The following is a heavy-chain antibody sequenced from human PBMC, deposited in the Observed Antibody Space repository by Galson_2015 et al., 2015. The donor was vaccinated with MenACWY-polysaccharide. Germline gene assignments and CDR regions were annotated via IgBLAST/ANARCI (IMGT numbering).Heavy chain of an antibody. J-gene: IGHJ6*02. Sequence: SLRLSCAASGFTFSSYSMNWVRQDPGKGLEWVSGLSASGDKTYYADSVKGRFTISRDNSKNTLYLQMNSLKTEDTAVYYCITDCCSWSRGSLDYGVGVWGQGTTVTVSS. V-gene: IGHV3-23*01. CDR1: GFTFSSYS. D-gene: IGHD3-16*01. CDR3: ITDCCSWSRGSLDYGVGV. CDR2: LSASGDKT.